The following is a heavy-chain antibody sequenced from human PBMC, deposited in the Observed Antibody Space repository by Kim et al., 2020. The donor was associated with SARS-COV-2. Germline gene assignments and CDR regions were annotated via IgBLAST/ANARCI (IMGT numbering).Heavy chain of an antibody. CDR3: ARSTIFGPVDY. J-gene: IGHJ4*02. V-gene: IGHV3-30*01. CDR2: K. D-gene: IGHD3-3*01. Sequence: KYYADSVKGRFTISRDNSKNTLYLQMNSLRAEDTAVYYCARSTIFGPVDYWGQGTLVTVSS.